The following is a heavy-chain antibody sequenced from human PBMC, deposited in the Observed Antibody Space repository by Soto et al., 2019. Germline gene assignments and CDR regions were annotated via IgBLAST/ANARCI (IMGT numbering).Heavy chain of an antibody. CDR3: ARGRGVFCTNGVCYKAVDAFDI. D-gene: IGHD2-8*01. CDR2: IYYSGST. J-gene: IGHJ3*02. V-gene: IGHV4-30-4*01. CDR1: GGSISSGDYY. Sequence: PSETLSLTCTVSGGSISSGDYYWSWIRQPPGKGLEWIGYIYYSGSTYYNPSLKSRVTISVDTSKNQFSLKLSSVTAADTAVYYCARGRGVFCTNGVCYKAVDAFDIWGQGTMVT.